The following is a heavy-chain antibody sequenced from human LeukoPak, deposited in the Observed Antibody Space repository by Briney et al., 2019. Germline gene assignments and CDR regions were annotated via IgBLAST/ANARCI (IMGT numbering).Heavy chain of an antibody. CDR3: ARAMSITIFGVVTEDY. Sequence: PGGSLRLSCAASGFTFSDYYMSWIRQAPGKGLEWVSYISSSGSTIYYADSVKGRFTISRDNAKNSLHLQMNSLRAEDTAVYYCARAMSITIFGVVTEDYWGQGTLVTVSS. D-gene: IGHD3-3*01. CDR2: ISSSGSTI. V-gene: IGHV3-11*04. J-gene: IGHJ4*02. CDR1: GFTFSDYY.